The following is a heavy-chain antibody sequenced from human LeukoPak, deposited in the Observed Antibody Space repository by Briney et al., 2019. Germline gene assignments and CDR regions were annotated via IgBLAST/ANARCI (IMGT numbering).Heavy chain of an antibody. V-gene: IGHV3-23*01. Sequence: GGSLRLSCAASGFTFSSYAMSWVRQAPGKGLEWVSAIRDSSSSTHYADSVKGRFTTSRDNSKNTLFLQMNSLRAEDTAIYYCAKYGPQDSGSSHFDYWGQGALVTVSS. CDR2: IRDSSSST. D-gene: IGHD1-26*01. CDR3: AKYGPQDSGSSHFDY. CDR1: GFTFSSYA. J-gene: IGHJ4*02.